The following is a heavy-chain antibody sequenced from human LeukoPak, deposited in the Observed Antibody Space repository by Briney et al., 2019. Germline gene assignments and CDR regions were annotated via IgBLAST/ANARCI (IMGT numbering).Heavy chain of an antibody. CDR3: ARAGDSSGFAIDY. J-gene: IGHJ4*02. V-gene: IGHV4-30-4*01. CDR2: IYYSGST. Sequence: SETLSLTCTVSGGSISSGDYYWSWIRQPPGKGLEWIGYIYYSGSTYYNPSLKSRVTISVDTPKNQFSLKLSSVTAADTAVYYCARAGDSSGFAIDYWGQGTLVTVSS. CDR1: GGSISSGDYY. D-gene: IGHD3-22*01.